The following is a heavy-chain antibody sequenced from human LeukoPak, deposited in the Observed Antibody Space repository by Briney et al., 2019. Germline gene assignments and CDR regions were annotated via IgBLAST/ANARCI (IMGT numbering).Heavy chain of an antibody. D-gene: IGHD3-22*01. CDR1: RFRFSTFP. Sequence: PGRSLRLSCAASRFRFSTFPMGWVRQAPGKGLEWVSSISSSSSYIYYADSAKGRFTISRDNAKNSLYLQMNSLRAEDTAVYYCARDGYYDSSGYYYLFDYWGQGTLVTVSS. CDR3: ARDGYYDSSGYYYLFDY. V-gene: IGHV3-21*01. J-gene: IGHJ4*02. CDR2: ISSSSSYI.